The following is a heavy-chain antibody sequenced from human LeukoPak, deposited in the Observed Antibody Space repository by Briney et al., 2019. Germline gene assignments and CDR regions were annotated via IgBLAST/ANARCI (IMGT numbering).Heavy chain of an antibody. D-gene: IGHD6-19*01. J-gene: IGHJ4*02. V-gene: IGHV3-48*02. CDR1: GFTFSSYS. CDR3: ARDRHSTGWYYFDY. CDR2: INSRSSTI. Sequence: GGSLRLSCAASGFTFSSYSMNWVRQTPGKGLEWVSYINSRSSTIYYADSVKGRFTISRDNAKNSLYLQMNSLRDEDTAVYYCARDRHSTGWYYFDYWGQGTLVTVSS.